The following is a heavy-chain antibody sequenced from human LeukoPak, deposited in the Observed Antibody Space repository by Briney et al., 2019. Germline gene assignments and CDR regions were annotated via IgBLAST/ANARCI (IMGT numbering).Heavy chain of an antibody. D-gene: IGHD2-15*01. CDR3: ARVWAYCSGGSCSYYFDY. CDR2: INPNSGGT. V-gene: IGHV1-2*02. J-gene: IGHJ4*02. Sequence: ASVKVSCKASGYTFTGYYMHWVRQAPGQGLEWMGWINPNSGGTNYAQKFQGRVTMTRDTSISTAYTELSRLRSDDTAVYYCARVWAYCSGGSCSYYFDYWGQGTLVTVSS. CDR1: GYTFTGYY.